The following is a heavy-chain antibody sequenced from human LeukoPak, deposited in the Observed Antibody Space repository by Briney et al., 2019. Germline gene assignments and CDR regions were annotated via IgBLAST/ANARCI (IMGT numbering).Heavy chain of an antibody. CDR1: GFTFSSYG. V-gene: IGHV3-33*06. CDR3: AKDSVGATTSHYYYYMDV. J-gene: IGHJ6*03. CDR2: IWYDGSNK. D-gene: IGHD1-26*01. Sequence: GGSLRLSCAASGFTFSSYGMHWVRQAPGKGLEWVAVIWYDGSNKYYADSVKGRFTIPRDNSKNTLYLQMNSLRAEDTAVYYWAKDSVGATTSHYYYYMDVWGKGTTVTASS.